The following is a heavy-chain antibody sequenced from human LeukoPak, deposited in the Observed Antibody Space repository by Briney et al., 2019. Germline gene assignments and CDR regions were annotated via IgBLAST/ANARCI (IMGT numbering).Heavy chain of an antibody. J-gene: IGHJ4*02. D-gene: IGHD1-26*01. Sequence: SETLSLTCAVSGYSISSDYWGWIRQPPGKGLEWIGNVYHSGSTYKNPSLKSRVSISLDTSNNQFSLKLTSVTAADTAIYYCARLSGAPVRHPIYRFDYWGQGTLVTVSS. V-gene: IGHV4-38-2*01. CDR3: ARLSGAPVRHPIYRFDY. CDR2: VYHSGST. CDR1: GYSISSDY.